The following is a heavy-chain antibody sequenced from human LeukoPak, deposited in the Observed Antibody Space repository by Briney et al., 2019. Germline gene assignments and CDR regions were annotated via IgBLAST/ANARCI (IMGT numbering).Heavy chain of an antibody. CDR2: IRSNSDGGTI. Sequence: GGSLRLSCATSGFTFSNAWMNWVRQARGKGLEWVGRIRSNSDGGTIDYAAPVKGRFTLSRDDSKTTLYLQMNSLQTEDTAVYYCATDFDSTWGQGTLVTVSS. D-gene: IGHD3-22*01. CDR1: GFTFSNAW. V-gene: IGHV3-15*07. CDR3: ATDFDST. J-gene: IGHJ5*02.